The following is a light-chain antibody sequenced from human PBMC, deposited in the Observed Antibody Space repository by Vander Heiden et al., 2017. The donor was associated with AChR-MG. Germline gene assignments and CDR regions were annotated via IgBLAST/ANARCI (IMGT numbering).Light chain of an antibody. J-gene: IGKJ5*01. CDR1: QNINNY. V-gene: IGKV1-33*01. Sequence: DIQMTQSPSSLSASVGDRVTITCQASQNINNYLNWYQQKPGKAPKLLIYDASNLETGVPSRFSGSGSGTDFTFTISSLQPEDIATYYCQQYENFPLTFGQGTRLDIK. CDR3: QQYENFPLT. CDR2: DAS.